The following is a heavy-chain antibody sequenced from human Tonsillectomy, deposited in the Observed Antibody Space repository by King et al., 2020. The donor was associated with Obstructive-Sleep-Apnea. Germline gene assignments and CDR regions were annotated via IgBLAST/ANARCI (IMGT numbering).Heavy chain of an antibody. Sequence: VQLQESGPGLVKPSETLSLTCTVSGGSISSYFWTWIRQPPGKGLEWIGYIYYNGITNYNPSLESRVTMLVDTSKNQVSLGLSSVTAADTAVYYCASSPGPKGGATRFDYWGQGTLVSVSS. CDR1: GGSISSYF. V-gene: IGHV4-59*01. D-gene: IGHD1-26*01. J-gene: IGHJ4*02. CDR3: ASSPGPKGGATRFDY. CDR2: IYYNGIT.